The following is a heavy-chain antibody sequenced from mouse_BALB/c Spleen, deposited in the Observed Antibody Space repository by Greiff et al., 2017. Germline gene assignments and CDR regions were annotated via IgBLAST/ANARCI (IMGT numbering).Heavy chain of an antibody. V-gene: IGHV2-6-7*01. CDR1: GFSLTGYG. D-gene: IGHD1-1*01. CDR3: ARDNYYGSSPLAY. CDR2: IWGDGST. Sequence: QVQLQQSGPGLVAPSQSLSITCTVPGFSLTGYGVNWVRQPPGKGLEWLGMIWGDGSTDYNSALKSRLSISKDNSKSQVFLKMNSLQTDDTARYYCARDNYYGSSPLAYWGQGTLVTVSA. J-gene: IGHJ3*01.